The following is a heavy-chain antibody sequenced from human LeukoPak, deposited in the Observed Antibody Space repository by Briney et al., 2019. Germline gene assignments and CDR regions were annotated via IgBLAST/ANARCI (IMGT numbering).Heavy chain of an antibody. CDR1: GGSISSYY. Sequence: SETLSLTCTVSGGSISSYYWSWIRQPPGKGLDWIGNIHHSGRTNYNPSFKSRVTISVDTSKNQFSLKLDSVTAADTAVYYCASPRDGYNFGAFDLWGQGTLVSVSS. D-gene: IGHD5-24*01. CDR2: IHHSGRT. CDR3: ASPRDGYNFGAFDL. J-gene: IGHJ3*01. V-gene: IGHV4-59*08.